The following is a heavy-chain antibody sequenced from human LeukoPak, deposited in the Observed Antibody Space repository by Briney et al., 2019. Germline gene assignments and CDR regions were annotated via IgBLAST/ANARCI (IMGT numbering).Heavy chain of an antibody. Sequence: ASVKVSCKASGYIFSNYDINWVRQAPGHGLEWMGWMSPNSGRRVYAQKFQGRVTMTRNNSINTAYMELTSLRSDDRAVYYCARGLRSDYWGQGTLVTVSS. D-gene: IGHD3-16*02. CDR2: MSPNSGRR. CDR3: ARGLRSDY. J-gene: IGHJ4*02. CDR1: GYIFSNYD. V-gene: IGHV1-8*01.